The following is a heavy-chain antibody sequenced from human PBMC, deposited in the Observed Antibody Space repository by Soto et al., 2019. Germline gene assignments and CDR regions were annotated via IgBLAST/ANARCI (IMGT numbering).Heavy chain of an antibody. V-gene: IGHV1-2*04. CDR1: GYTFTGYY. J-gene: IGHJ6*02. D-gene: IGHD3-10*01. CDR2: INPNSGGT. CDR3: ARAASVSGTSHYYYYGMDV. Sequence: GASVKVSCKASGYTFTGYYMHWVRQAPGQGLEWMGWINPNSGGTNYAQKFQGWVTMTRDTSISTAYMELSRLRSDDTAVYYCARAASVSGTSHYYYYGMDVWGQGTTVTVSS.